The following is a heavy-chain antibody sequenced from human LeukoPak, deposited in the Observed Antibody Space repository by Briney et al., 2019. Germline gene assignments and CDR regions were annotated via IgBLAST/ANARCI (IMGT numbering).Heavy chain of an antibody. Sequence: PSETLSLTCTVSGGSISSSSYYWGWIRQPPGKGLEWIGSIYYSGSTYYNPSLKSRVTISVDTSRNQFSLKLSSVTAADTAVYYCARGYYDFWSGYSLTVLSYFQHWGQGTLVTVSS. J-gene: IGHJ1*01. D-gene: IGHD3-3*01. CDR2: IYYSGST. V-gene: IGHV4-39*07. CDR3: ARGYYDFWSGYSLTVLSYFQH. CDR1: GGSISSSSYY.